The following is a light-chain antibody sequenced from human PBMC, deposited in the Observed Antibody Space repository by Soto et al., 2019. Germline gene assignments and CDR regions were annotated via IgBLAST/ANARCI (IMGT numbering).Light chain of an antibody. J-gene: IGLJ1*01. CDR1: TSNIGTNA. Sequence: QSVLSQPPSASGTPGQRVTVSCSGSTSNIGTNAVNWFQHLPGTAPKLLIYTNNQRPSGVPDRFSASKSGTSASLVIDGLQSEDEADYYCATWHDYFYVFGTGTKVT. CDR3: ATWHDYFYV. CDR2: TNN. V-gene: IGLV1-44*01.